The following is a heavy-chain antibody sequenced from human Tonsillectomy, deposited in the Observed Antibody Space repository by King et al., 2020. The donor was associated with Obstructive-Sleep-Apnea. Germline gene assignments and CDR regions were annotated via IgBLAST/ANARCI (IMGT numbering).Heavy chain of an antibody. CDR1: GGSISSYY. CDR3: AREDVITMVRGILMSAFDI. J-gene: IGHJ3*02. D-gene: IGHD3-10*01. V-gene: IGHV4-59*12. CDR2: IYYNGRI. Sequence: VQLQESGPGLVKPSETLSLTCTVSGGSISSYYWSWIRQPPGKGLEWIGYIYYNGRINYNPSLKSRVAMSVDTSKTQFSLKLSSVTAADTAVYYCAREDVITMVRGILMSAFDIWGQGTMVTVSS.